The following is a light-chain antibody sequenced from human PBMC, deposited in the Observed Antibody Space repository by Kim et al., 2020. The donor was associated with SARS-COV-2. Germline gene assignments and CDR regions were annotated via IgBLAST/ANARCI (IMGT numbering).Light chain of an antibody. J-gene: IGKJ5*01. Sequence: SPGESAPPSCRASENIGSTFLAWYQQKPGQAPRVLIAGAFDRATGVPDRFSGSGSGTDFTLTISRLEPEDFAVYYCQQYRYSPTTFGQGTRLEIK. V-gene: IGKV3-20*01. CDR1: ENIGSTF. CDR3: QQYRYSPTT. CDR2: GAF.